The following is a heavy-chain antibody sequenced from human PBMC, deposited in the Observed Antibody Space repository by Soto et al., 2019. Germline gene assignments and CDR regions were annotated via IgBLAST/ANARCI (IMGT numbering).Heavy chain of an antibody. Sequence: KPSETLSLTCTVSGGSISSSSYYWGWIRQPPGKGLEWIGSIYYSGSTYYNPSLKSRVTISVDTSKNQFSLKLSSVTAADTAVYYCRGIAVAGTENWFDPWGQGTLVTVSS. V-gene: IGHV4-39*01. J-gene: IGHJ5*02. D-gene: IGHD6-19*01. CDR3: RGIAVAGTENWFDP. CDR2: IYYSGST. CDR1: GGSISSSSYY.